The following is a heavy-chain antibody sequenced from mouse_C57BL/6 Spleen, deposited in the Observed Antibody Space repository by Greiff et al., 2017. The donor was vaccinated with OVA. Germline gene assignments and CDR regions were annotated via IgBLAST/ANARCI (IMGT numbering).Heavy chain of an antibody. J-gene: IGHJ1*03. V-gene: IGHV1-64*01. CDR3: ARGAVVEEGYWYFDV. CDR2: IHPNSGST. Sequence: QVQLKQPGAELVKPGASVKLSCKASGYTFTSYWMHWVKQRPGQGLEWIGMIHPNSGSTNYNEKFKSKATLTVDKSSSTAYMQLSSLTSEDSAVYYCARGAVVEEGYWYFDVWGTGTTVTVSS. CDR1: GYTFTSYW. D-gene: IGHD1-1*01.